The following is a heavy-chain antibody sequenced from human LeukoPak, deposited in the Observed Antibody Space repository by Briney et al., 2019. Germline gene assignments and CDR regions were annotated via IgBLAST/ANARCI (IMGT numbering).Heavy chain of an antibody. CDR2: ISGSGGST. D-gene: IGHD6-19*01. CDR1: GFTFSSYA. J-gene: IGHJ4*02. V-gene: IGHV3-23*01. CDR3: AKDRSIAVAGMGFE. Sequence: PGGSLRLSCAASGFTFSSYAMSWVRQAPGKGLEWVSAISGSGGSTYYADSVKGRFTISRDNAKNSLYLQMNSLRAEDMALYYCAKDRSIAVAGMGFEWGQGTLVTVSS.